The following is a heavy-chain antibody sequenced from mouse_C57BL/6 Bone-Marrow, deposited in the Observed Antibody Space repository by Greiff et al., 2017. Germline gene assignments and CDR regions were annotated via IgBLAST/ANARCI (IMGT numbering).Heavy chain of an antibody. J-gene: IGHJ2*01. V-gene: IGHV14-1*01. CDR3: TTYDYDGGDYFDY. CDR2: IDPEDGDT. D-gene: IGHD2-4*01. Sequence: EVQPQQSGAELVRPGASVKLSCTASGFNIKDYYMHWVKQRPEQGLEWIGRIDPEDGDTEYAPKFQGKATMTADTSSNTAYLQLSSLTSEDTAVYYCTTYDYDGGDYFDYWGQGTTLTVSS. CDR1: GFNIKDYY.